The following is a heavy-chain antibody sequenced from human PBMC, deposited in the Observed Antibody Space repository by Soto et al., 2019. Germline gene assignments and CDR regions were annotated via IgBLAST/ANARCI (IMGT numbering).Heavy chain of an antibody. Sequence: GGSLRLSCAASGFTFSSYWMSWVRQAPGKGLEWVANIKQDGSEKYYVDSVKGRFTISRDNAKNSLYLQMNSLRAEDTAVYYCARGPGLGFGVVIINLYYFDYWGQGTLVTVSS. CDR3: ARGPGLGFGVVIINLYYFDY. CDR1: GFTFSSYW. D-gene: IGHD3-3*01. CDR2: IKQDGSEK. V-gene: IGHV3-7*01. J-gene: IGHJ4*02.